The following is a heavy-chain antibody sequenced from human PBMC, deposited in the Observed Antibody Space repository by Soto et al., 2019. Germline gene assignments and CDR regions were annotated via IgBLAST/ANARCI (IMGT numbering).Heavy chain of an antibody. V-gene: IGHV4-39*02. CDR3: ATFSRGLQTLFDY. J-gene: IGHJ4*02. D-gene: IGHD1-26*01. CDR1: GGSISGSSAY. CDR2: IYYTGST. Sequence: PSETLSLTCTVSGGSISGSSAYWGWIRQSPGKGLEWIGSIYYTGSTYYNPSLQSRVTISVDTSKNHFSLKLSSVTAADTAVYYCATFSRGLQTLFDYWGQGTLVTVSS.